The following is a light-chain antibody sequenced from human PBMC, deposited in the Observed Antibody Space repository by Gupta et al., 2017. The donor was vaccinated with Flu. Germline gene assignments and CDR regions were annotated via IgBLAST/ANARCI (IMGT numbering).Light chain of an antibody. J-gene: IGKJ2*01. V-gene: IGKV3-20*01. CDR2: GAS. CDR3: QHEGSSPRT. Sequence: EIVLTQSPGTLSLSPGERATLSCRASQSVTSSYLAWYQQKPGQAPRLLIYGASSRATGIPDRFSGRGSGTDFTLTISRLEPEDFAVYYCQHEGSSPRTFGQGTKVEIK. CDR1: QSVTSSY.